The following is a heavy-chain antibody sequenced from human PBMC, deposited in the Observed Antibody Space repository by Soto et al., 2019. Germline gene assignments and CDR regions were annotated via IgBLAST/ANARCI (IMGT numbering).Heavy chain of an antibody. D-gene: IGHD2-15*01. CDR1: GYTFTSYA. Sequence: EASVKVSCKASGYTFTSYAMHWVRQAPGQRLEWMGWINAGNGNRKYSQKFQGRVTITRDTSASTAYMELSSLRSEDTAVYYCARGPGGPDGPGDYWGQGTLVTVSS. J-gene: IGHJ4*02. V-gene: IGHV1-3*01. CDR3: ARGPGGPDGPGDY. CDR2: INAGNGNR.